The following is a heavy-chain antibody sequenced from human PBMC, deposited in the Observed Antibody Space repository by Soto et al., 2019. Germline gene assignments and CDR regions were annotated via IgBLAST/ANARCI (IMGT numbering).Heavy chain of an antibody. CDR2: MSYSGST. Sequence: PSETLSLTCTVSGGSISSDDYYWSWIRQPPGKGLEWIGFMSYSGSTSYNASLKSRVTISVDTSKNQFSLKLSSVTAADTAVYYCARSSTSANYFDYWGQGTLVTVSS. V-gene: IGHV4-30-4*01. D-gene: IGHD2-2*01. CDR1: GGSISSDDYY. J-gene: IGHJ4*02. CDR3: ARSSTSANYFDY.